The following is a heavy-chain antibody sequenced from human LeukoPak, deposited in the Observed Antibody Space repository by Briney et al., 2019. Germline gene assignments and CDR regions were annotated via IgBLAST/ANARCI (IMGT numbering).Heavy chain of an antibody. CDR3: ARGRGYCSSTSCYNWASGYYYYGMDV. D-gene: IGHD2-2*02. V-gene: IGHV4-59*01. CDR2: IYYSGST. J-gene: IGHJ6*02. CDR1: GGSISSYY. Sequence: SETLSLTCTVSGGSISSYYWSWIRQPPGKGLEWIGYIYYSGSTNYNPSLKSRVTISVDTSKNQFSLKLSSVTAADTAVYYCARGRGYCSSTSCYNWASGYYYYGMDVWGQGTTVTVSS.